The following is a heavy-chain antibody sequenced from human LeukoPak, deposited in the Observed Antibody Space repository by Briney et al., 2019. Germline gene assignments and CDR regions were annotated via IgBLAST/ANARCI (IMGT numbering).Heavy chain of an antibody. CDR2: IYPGDSDT. D-gene: IGHD2-2*02. CDR1: GYSFTSYW. CDR3: ARRGGYCSSTSCYTLDY. J-gene: IGHJ4*02. V-gene: IGHV5-51*01. Sequence: GESLQISCKGSGYSFTSYWIGWVRQMPGKGLEWMGIIYPGDSDTRYSPSFQGQVTISADKSISTAYLQWSSLKASDTAMYYCARRGGYCSSTSCYTLDYWGQGTLVTVSS.